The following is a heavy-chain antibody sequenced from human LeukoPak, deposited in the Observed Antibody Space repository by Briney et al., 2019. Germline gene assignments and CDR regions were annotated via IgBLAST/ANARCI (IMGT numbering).Heavy chain of an antibody. Sequence: SVKVSCKASGFTFTSSAVQWVRQARGQRLEWIGRIVVVSGNTNYAQKFQERVTITRDMSTSTAYMELSSLRSEDTAVYYRAARTYYDSSGYWAFDIWGQGTMVTVSS. J-gene: IGHJ3*02. D-gene: IGHD3-22*01. V-gene: IGHV1-58*01. CDR2: IVVVSGNT. CDR3: AARTYYDSSGYWAFDI. CDR1: GFTFTSSA.